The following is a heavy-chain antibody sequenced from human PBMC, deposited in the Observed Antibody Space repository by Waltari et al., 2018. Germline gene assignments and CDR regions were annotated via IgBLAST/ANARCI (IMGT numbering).Heavy chain of an antibody. CDR2: ISSTSSDI. CDR1: GSPFNTYL. CDR3: AKDSPVLMVYAADY. D-gene: IGHD2-8*01. J-gene: IGHJ4*02. Sequence: EVQLVESGGGLVKPGGSLRLSCAASGSPFNTYLMNWVRQAPGKGLEWFSSISSTSSDIYYADSVKGRFTISRDNSKNTLYLQMNSLRAEDTAVYYCAKDSPVLMVYAADYWGQGTMVTVSS. V-gene: IGHV3-21*02.